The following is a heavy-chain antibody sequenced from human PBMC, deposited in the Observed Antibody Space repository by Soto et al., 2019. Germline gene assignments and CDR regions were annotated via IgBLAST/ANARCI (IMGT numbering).Heavy chain of an antibody. D-gene: IGHD3-10*01. V-gene: IGHV4-34*01. Sequence: SETLSLTCAVYGGSFSDYYWNWIRQPPGKGLEWIGEINHSGSTNYNPSLKSRVTISVDTSKNQFSLNLSSVTAADTAVYYCASEGSESYSFDHWGQGALVTVSS. J-gene: IGHJ4*02. CDR2: INHSGST. CDR3: ASEGSESYSFDH. CDR1: GGSFSDYY.